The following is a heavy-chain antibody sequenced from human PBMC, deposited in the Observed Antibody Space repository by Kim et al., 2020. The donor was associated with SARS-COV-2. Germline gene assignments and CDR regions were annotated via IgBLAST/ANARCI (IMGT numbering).Heavy chain of an antibody. CDR3: ARGVVRGYYFDY. Sequence: YYADSVKGRFTISRDNSKNTLYLQMNSLRAEDTAVYYCARGVVRGYYFDYWGQGTLVTVSS. J-gene: IGHJ4*02. D-gene: IGHD3-10*01. V-gene: IGHV3-53*01.